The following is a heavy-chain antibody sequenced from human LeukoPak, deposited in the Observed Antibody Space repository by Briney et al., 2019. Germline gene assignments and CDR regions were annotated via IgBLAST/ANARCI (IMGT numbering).Heavy chain of an antibody. J-gene: IGHJ4*02. CDR3: AKSPLGSCSGTKCYPLDY. V-gene: IGHV3-21*04. Sequence: GGSLRLSCAASGFTFSSYNMNWVRQAPGKGLEWVSSISSSSSYIYYADSVKGRFTISRDNAKNTLYLQMSSLRAEDTAIYYCAKSPLGSCSGTKCYPLDYWGQGTLVTVSS. D-gene: IGHD2-15*01. CDR2: ISSSSSYI. CDR1: GFTFSSYN.